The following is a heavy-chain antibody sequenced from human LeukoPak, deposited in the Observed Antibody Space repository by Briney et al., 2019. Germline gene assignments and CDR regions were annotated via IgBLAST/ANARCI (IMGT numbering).Heavy chain of an antibody. Sequence: SETLSLTCTVSGGSISSYYWSWIRQPATKGLEWIGRIYTTGSTNYNPSLKSRVTMSVDTSKNQFSLKLTSVTAADTAVYYCAREGAEVRGVLVKYYFDYWGQGALVTVSS. CDR3: AREGAEVRGVLVKYYFDY. J-gene: IGHJ4*02. CDR2: IYTTGST. V-gene: IGHV4-4*07. CDR1: GGSISSYY. D-gene: IGHD3-10*01.